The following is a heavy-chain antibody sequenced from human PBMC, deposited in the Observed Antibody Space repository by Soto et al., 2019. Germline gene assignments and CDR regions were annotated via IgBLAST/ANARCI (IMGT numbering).Heavy chain of an antibody. CDR3: TTDAALLLWVGARKTPADY. J-gene: IGHJ4*02. D-gene: IGHD3-10*01. Sequence: GGSLRLSCAASGFTFSNAWMSWVRQAPGKGLEWVGRIKSKTDGGTTDYAAPAKGRFTISKNDSKNTLYLQMNSLKTEDTAMYYCTTDAALLLWVGARKTPADYWGQGTLVTVSS. CDR2: IKSKTDGGTT. V-gene: IGHV3-15*01. CDR1: GFTFSNAW.